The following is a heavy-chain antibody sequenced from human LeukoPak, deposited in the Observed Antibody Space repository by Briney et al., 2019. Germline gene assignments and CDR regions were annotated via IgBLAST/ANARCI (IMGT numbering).Heavy chain of an antibody. Sequence: PGRSLRLSCVASGFTFINYAMHWVRQAPGKGLEWVAVISYDGSNTYYSDSVKGRFTISRDNSKNIVYLQMDSLRVDDTALYCCARGGYQPYYYMDVWGTGTTVTVSS. J-gene: IGHJ6*03. D-gene: IGHD2-2*01. CDR1: GFTFINYA. CDR3: ARGGYQPYYYMDV. V-gene: IGHV3-30-3*01. CDR2: ISYDGSNT.